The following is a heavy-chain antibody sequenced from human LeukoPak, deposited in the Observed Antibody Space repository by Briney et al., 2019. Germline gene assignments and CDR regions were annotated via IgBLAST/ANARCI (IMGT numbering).Heavy chain of an antibody. D-gene: IGHD5-18*01. CDR2: IYYSGST. CDR3: AGWRDTAIVRAQRFDP. J-gene: IGHJ5*02. V-gene: IGHV4-39*01. CDR1: GGSISSSRYY. Sequence: SETLSLTCTVSGGSISSSRYYWGWIRQPPGKGLEWIGSIYYSGSTYYNPSLKSRVTIPVHTSKNQFSLKRSSVTAAATAVYYSAGWRDTAIVRAQRFDPWGQGTLVTVSS.